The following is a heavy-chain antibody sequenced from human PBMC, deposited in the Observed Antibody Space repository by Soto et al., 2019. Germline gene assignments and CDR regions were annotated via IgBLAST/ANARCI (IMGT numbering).Heavy chain of an antibody. Sequence: QVQLVQSGAEVKKPGSSVQVSCKASGGTFSSYTISWVRQAPGQGLEWMGRIIPILGIANYAQKFQGRVTITADKSTSTAYMELSSLRSEETAVYYCVSGSRRGIDYWGQGTLVTGSS. CDR2: IIPILGIA. CDR3: VSGSRRGIDY. V-gene: IGHV1-69*02. CDR1: GGTFSSYT. D-gene: IGHD1-26*01. J-gene: IGHJ4*02.